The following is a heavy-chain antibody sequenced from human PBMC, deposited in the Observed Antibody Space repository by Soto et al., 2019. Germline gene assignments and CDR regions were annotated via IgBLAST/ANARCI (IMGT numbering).Heavy chain of an antibody. V-gene: IGHV5-51*01. J-gene: IGHJ4*02. CDR1: GYSFTSYW. Sequence: GESLKISCKGSGYSFTSYWIGWVRQMPGKGLEWMGIIYPGDSDTRYSPSFQGQVTISADKSISTAYLQWSSLKASDTAMYYCARLAGYSSSWYGDPFDYWGQGTLVTVSS. CDR2: IYPGDSDT. D-gene: IGHD6-13*01. CDR3: ARLAGYSSSWYGDPFDY.